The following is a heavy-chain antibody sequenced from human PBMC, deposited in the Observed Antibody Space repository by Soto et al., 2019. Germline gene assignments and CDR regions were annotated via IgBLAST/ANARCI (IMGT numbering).Heavy chain of an antibody. CDR3: AKNGQPPYYYYGLDV. J-gene: IGHJ6*02. D-gene: IGHD2-8*01. CDR2: ISGYNGDT. Sequence: QGHLVQSGDEVQKPGASVKVSCKASGYTFTRYGISWVRQAPGQGLEWMGWISGYNGDTNYAQNLQARVNMTIDTSTNTAYMELRSRTSDDTAVCYCAKNGQPPYYYYGLDVWGQGTTVTVSS. V-gene: IGHV1-18*01. CDR1: GYTFTRYG.